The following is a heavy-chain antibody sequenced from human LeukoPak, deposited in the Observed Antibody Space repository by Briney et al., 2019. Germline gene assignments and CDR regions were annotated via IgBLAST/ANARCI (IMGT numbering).Heavy chain of an antibody. Sequence: SETLSLTCSVSGGSLSSSYRSWIRQPAGKGLEWIGRFYSSGSTNYNPSLKSRVTISVDTSKNQLSLTLSSVTAADTAMYYCARHYGSGLDWFDPWGQGTLVTVSS. CDR2: FYSSGST. J-gene: IGHJ5*02. V-gene: IGHV4-4*07. CDR3: ARHYGSGLDWFDP. D-gene: IGHD3-10*01. CDR1: GGSLSSSY.